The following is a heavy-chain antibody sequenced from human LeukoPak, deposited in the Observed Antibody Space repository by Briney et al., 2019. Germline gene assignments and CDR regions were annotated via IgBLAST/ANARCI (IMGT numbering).Heavy chain of an antibody. CDR1: GFTSSSYS. V-gene: IGHV3-21*01. Sequence: PGVSLRLSCAASGFTSSSYSMNWVRQAPGKGLEWVSSISSSSSYIYYADSVKGRFIISRDNAKNSLYLQMNSLRAEDTAVYYCARDRGSSWYLGILYWGQGTLVTVSS. J-gene: IGHJ4*02. CDR2: ISSSSSYI. CDR3: ARDRGSSWYLGILY. D-gene: IGHD6-13*01.